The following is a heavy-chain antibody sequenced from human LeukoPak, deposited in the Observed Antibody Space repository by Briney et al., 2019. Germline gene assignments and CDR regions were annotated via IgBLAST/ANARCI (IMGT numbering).Heavy chain of an antibody. Sequence: SETLSLTCAVYGGSFSSHYWSWIRQPPGKGLEWIGYIYYSGSTNYNPSLKSRVTISVDTSKNQFSLKLSSVTAADTAVYYCARGSGYSSPSGHDYWGQGTLVTVSS. CDR2: IYYSGST. V-gene: IGHV4-59*11. CDR1: GGSFSSHY. CDR3: ARGSGYSSPSGHDY. J-gene: IGHJ4*02. D-gene: IGHD6-13*01.